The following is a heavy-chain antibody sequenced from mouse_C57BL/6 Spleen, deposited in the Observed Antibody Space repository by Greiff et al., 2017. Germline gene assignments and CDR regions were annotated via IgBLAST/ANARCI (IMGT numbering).Heavy chain of an antibody. V-gene: IGHV2-5*01. D-gene: IGHD1-1*01. Sequence: QVQLQQSGPGLVQPSRSLSITCTVSGFSLTSYGVHWVRQSPGKGLEWLGVIWRGGSTDYNAAFMSRLSITKDNSKSQVFFKMNSLQADDTAIYYCAKTGGSSYEGYFDVWGTGTTVTVSS. CDR3: AKTGGSSYEGYFDV. CDR2: IWRGGST. J-gene: IGHJ1*03. CDR1: GFSLTSYG.